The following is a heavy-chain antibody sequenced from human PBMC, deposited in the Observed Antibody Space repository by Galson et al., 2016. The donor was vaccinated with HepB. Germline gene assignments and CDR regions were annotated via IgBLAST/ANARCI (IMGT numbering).Heavy chain of an antibody. CDR1: GFTFSSYA. CDR3: AKEGGQWGPFYGMDV. V-gene: IGHV3-23*01. D-gene: IGHD6-19*01. CDR2: IRGGGGFTT. Sequence: SLRLSCAASGFTFSSYAMSWVRQAPGKRLQWVSAIRGGGGFTTYYADSVKGRFSISRDNSKSTLYRQMTSLRAEDTAIYYGAKEGGQWGPFYGMDVWGQGTTVTVSS. J-gene: IGHJ6*02.